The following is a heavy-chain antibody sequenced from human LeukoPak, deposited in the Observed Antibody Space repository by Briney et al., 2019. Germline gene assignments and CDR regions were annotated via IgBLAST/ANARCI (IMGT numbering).Heavy chain of an antibody. D-gene: IGHD6-19*01. CDR2: IYYSGST. Sequence: SETLSLTCTVSGGSISSYYLSWIRQPPGKGLECIGYIYYSGSTNYNPSLKSRVTISVDTSENQFSLKLSSVTAADTAVYYCARAEEFIAVAPFDIWGQGTMVTVSS. CDR1: GGSISSYY. CDR3: ARAEEFIAVAPFDI. J-gene: IGHJ3*02. V-gene: IGHV4-59*01.